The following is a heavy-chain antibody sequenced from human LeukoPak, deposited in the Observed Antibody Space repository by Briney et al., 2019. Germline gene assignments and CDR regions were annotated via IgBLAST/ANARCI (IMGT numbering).Heavy chain of an antibody. CDR1: GYTFTSNY. D-gene: IGHD3-22*01. CDR2: INPSGGST. Sequence: ASVKVSCKAFGYTFTSNYMHWVRQAPGQGLEWMGIINPSGGSTSYAQKFQGRVTMTRDMSTSTVYMELSSLRSEDTAVYYCARDPVYDSSGYYYGLPRREAFDIWGQGTMVTVSS. J-gene: IGHJ3*02. V-gene: IGHV1-46*01. CDR3: ARDPVYDSSGYYYGLPRREAFDI.